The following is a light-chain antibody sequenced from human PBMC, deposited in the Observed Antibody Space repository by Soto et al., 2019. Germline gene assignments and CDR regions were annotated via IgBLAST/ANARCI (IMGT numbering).Light chain of an antibody. CDR2: EVT. CDR3: SSFAGGGNPVL. Sequence: QSALTQPPSASGSLGQSVTISCTGTSSDVGGYNYVSWHQQHPGKAPKVMIYEVTKRPPGVPDRFSGSRSGNTASLTVSGLQAEYEAEYYCSSFAGGGNPVLLGGGTKLTVL. J-gene: IGLJ2*01. CDR1: SSDVGGYNY. V-gene: IGLV2-8*01.